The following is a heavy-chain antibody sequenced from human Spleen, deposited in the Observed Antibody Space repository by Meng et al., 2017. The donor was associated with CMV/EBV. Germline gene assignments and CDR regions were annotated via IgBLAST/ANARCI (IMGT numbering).Heavy chain of an antibody. CDR1: GFTFSSYW. Sequence: GGSLRLSCAASGFTFSSYWMSWVRQAPGKGLEWVANIKQDGSEKYYVDSVKGRFTISRDNAKNSLYLQMNSLRAEDTAVYYCARDTTIFGVVIIKDYYYGMDVWGQGTTVTVSS. D-gene: IGHD3-3*01. J-gene: IGHJ6*02. CDR3: ARDTTIFGVVIIKDYYYGMDV. CDR2: IKQDGSEK. V-gene: IGHV3-7*01.